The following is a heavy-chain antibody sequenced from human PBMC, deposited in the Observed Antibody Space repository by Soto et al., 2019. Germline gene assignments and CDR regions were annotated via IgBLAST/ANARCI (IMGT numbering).Heavy chain of an antibody. CDR3: AKDESNSNPLYYFDY. Sequence: GGSLRLSCVASGFTFSIYAMTWVRQAPGKGLEWVSSISATSSNTYYADSVKGRFTISRDNSKNTLFLHMNSLRAEDTALYYCAKDESNSNPLYYFDYWGQGTLVTVS. CDR1: GFTFSIYA. CDR2: ISATSSNT. J-gene: IGHJ4*02. D-gene: IGHD3-22*01. V-gene: IGHV3-23*01.